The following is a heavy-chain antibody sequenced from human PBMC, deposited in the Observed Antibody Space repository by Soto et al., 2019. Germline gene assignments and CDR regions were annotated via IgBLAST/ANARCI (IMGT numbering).Heavy chain of an antibody. V-gene: IGHV4-4*02. CDR3: ARDLDRYCSVTSCHAMDV. CDR1: GGSIRSTNW. J-gene: IGHJ6*02. CDR2: VYHKGTS. Sequence: VHLQESGPGLVKPSGTVSLTCVVSGGSIRSTNWWAWVRQTPGKGLEWIGEVYHKGTSNYNPSLKGRATISVDRSKDQVSLRLNSVIDADTAVYYCARDLDRYCSVTSCHAMDVWGQGTPVTVSS. D-gene: IGHD2-15*01.